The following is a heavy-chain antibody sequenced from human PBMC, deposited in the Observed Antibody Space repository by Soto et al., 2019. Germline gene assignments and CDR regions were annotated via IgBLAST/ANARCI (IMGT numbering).Heavy chain of an antibody. D-gene: IGHD4-17*01. CDR1: GFTFSSYA. V-gene: IGHV3-30-3*01. CDR2: ISYDGSNK. J-gene: IGHJ3*02. Sequence: QVQLVESGGGVVQPGRSLRLSCAASGFTFSSYAMHWVRQAPGKGLEWVAVISYDGSNKYYADSVKGRFTISRDNSKNTVYLQMNGLRAEVTAVYYCARASRLRWSPFESFDIWGQGTMVTVSS. CDR3: ARASRLRWSPFESFDI.